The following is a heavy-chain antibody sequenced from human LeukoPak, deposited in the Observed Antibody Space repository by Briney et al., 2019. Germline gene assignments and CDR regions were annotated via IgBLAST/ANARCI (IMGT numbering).Heavy chain of an antibody. Sequence: GASVKVSCKASGYTFTSYYMHWVRQAPGQGLEWVGIINPSGGSTSYAQKFQGRVTMTRDTSTSTVYMELSSLRSEDTAVYYCARAETYYYDRIPPFTLDYWGQGTLVTVSS. V-gene: IGHV1-46*01. J-gene: IGHJ4*02. CDR2: INPSGGST. CDR3: ARAETYYYDRIPPFTLDY. CDR1: GYTFTSYY. D-gene: IGHD3-22*01.